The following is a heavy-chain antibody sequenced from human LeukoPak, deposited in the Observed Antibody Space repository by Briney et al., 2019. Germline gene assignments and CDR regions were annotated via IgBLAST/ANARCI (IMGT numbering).Heavy chain of an antibody. CDR3: ARELPTGTDYFDY. J-gene: IGHJ4*02. V-gene: IGHV3-7*01. D-gene: IGHD3-10*01. CDR2: IKQDGSEM. CDR1: GFTFNTYW. Sequence: GGSLRLSCAASGFTFNTYWMGWVRQAPGKGLEWVANIKQDGSEMYYVDSVLGRFTISRDNPKNSLSLQMNSLRAEDTAVYYCARELPTGTDYFDYWGQGTLVTVSS.